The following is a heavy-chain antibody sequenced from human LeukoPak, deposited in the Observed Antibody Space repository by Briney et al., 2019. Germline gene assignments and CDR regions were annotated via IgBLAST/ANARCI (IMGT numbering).Heavy chain of an antibody. J-gene: IGHJ5*02. Sequence: PSETLSLTCTVSGGSISSSSYYWGWIRQPPGKGLEWIGSIYYSGSTYYNPSLKSRVTISVDTSKNQFSLKLSSVTAADTAVYYCARDKSSPWYTRPPGPFDPWGQGTLVTVSS. CDR1: GGSISSSSYY. CDR3: ARDKSSPWYTRPPGPFDP. V-gene: IGHV4-39*07. D-gene: IGHD2-2*02. CDR2: IYYSGST.